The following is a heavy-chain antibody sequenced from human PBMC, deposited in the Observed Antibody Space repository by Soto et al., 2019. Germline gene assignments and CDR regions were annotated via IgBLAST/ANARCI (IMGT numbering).Heavy chain of an antibody. CDR2: IYYGGST. Sequence: SETLSLTCPVSGCSISSGDYYWSWICQPPGKGLEWIGYIYYGGSTYYNPSLKSRVTISVDTSKNQFSLKLSSVTAADTAVYYCARANGVLRYFDWLLPRPYYFDYWGQGTLVTVSS. CDR1: GCSISSGDYY. CDR3: ARANGVLRYFDWLLPRPYYFDY. D-gene: IGHD3-9*01. V-gene: IGHV4-30-4*01. J-gene: IGHJ4*02.